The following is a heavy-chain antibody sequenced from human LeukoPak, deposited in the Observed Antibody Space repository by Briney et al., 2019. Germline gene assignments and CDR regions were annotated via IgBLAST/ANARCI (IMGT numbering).Heavy chain of an antibody. V-gene: IGHV4-59*01. Sequence: SETLSLTCTVSGGSISSYYWSWIRQPPGKGLEWIGNIYDRGSNKYNPSLKSRVTISVDTSKNQFSLRLSSVTAADTAVYYCARGRTFDNWGQGTLVTVSS. J-gene: IGHJ4*02. CDR1: GGSISSYY. CDR2: IYDRGSN. CDR3: ARGRTFDN.